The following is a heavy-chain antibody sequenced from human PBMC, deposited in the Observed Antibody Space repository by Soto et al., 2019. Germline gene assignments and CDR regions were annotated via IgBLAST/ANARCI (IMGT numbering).Heavy chain of an antibody. J-gene: IGHJ3*01. CDR2: ISGSGDST. CDR3: ARELGYCSGGSCYMDGAFDF. CDR1: GSTFSSYA. Sequence: GGSLRLSCAASGSTFSSYAMSWVRQAPGKGPEWVSVISGSGDSTYYADSVKGRFTISRDNSKNTLYVQMNSLRAEDTAVYYCARELGYCSGGSCYMDGAFDFWGQGTMVTVSS. V-gene: IGHV3-23*01. D-gene: IGHD2-15*01.